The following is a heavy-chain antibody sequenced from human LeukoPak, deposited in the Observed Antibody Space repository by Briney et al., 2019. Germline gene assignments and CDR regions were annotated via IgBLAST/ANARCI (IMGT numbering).Heavy chain of an antibody. D-gene: IGHD1-26*01. CDR1: GFTFSSYA. V-gene: IGHV3-64D*09. CDR3: VKGHLVWELGVYFDY. CDR2: ISSNGGST. Sequence: PGGSLRLSCSASGFTFSSYAMHWVRQAPGKGLEYVSAISSNGGSTYYADSVKGRFTISRDNSKNTLYPQMSSLRAEDTAVYYCVKGHLVWELGVYFDYWGQGTLVTVSS. J-gene: IGHJ4*02.